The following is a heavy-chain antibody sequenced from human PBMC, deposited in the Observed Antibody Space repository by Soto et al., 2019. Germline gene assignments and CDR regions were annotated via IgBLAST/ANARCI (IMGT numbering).Heavy chain of an antibody. CDR3: ARQRTSVVTQAYFDV. CDR1: GDSISSRIYY. J-gene: IGHJ4*02. V-gene: IGHV4-39*01. D-gene: IGHD2-21*02. Sequence: SETLSVTWTVTGDSISSRIYYWGGIRQPPGKGLEWIGSIYYSGSTYNNPSLRSRVSMSIDTSKDQFSLKLKSVTAAATALYFCARQRTSVVTQAYFDVWAPGSLVTVSS. CDR2: IYYSGST.